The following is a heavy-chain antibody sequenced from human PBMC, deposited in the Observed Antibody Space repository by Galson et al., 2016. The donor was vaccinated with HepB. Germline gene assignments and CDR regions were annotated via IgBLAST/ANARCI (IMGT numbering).Heavy chain of an antibody. CDR2: IAARSDGS. CDR1: GFTFSNYL. V-gene: IGHV3-23*01. Sequence: SLRLSCAASGFTFSNYLMNWVRQAPGKGLQWVSTIAARSDGSYYEDSVRGRFTISRDNSKNTLSLQMNNLGVEDTALYFCVRDNFADYWGQGTLVTVSS. J-gene: IGHJ4*02. CDR3: VRDNFADY. D-gene: IGHD4-23*01.